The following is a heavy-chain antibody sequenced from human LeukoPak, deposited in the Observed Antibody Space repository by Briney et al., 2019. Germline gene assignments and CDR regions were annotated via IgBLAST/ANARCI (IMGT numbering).Heavy chain of an antibody. J-gene: IGHJ4*02. CDR1: GYTFTGYY. CDR3: AREDSSGWYFFDY. V-gene: IGHV1-2*02. CDR2: INPNSGGT. Sequence: GASVKVSCKSSGYTFTGYYIHWVRQAPGQGLEWMGWINPNSGGTNYAQKFQGRVTMTRDTSISTAYMELSRLRSDDTAVYYCAREDSSGWYFFDYWGQGTLVTVSS. D-gene: IGHD6-19*01.